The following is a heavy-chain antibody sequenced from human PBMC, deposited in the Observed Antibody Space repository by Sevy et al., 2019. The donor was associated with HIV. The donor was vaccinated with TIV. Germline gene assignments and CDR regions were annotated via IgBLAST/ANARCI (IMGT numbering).Heavy chain of an antibody. V-gene: IGHV3-30*02. CDR1: GFTFNYYG. CDR3: AKDRVVVVPAAPGLGYYYGMDV. Sequence: GGSLRLSCAASGFTFNYYGMYWVRQAPGKGLEWVSFIRYDGSNKDYAYSVKGRFTISRDNSKNTVYLQMTSLRGEDTAVYHCAKDRVVVVPAAPGLGYYYGMDVWGQGTTVTVSS. D-gene: IGHD2-2*01. J-gene: IGHJ6*02. CDR2: IRYDGSNK.